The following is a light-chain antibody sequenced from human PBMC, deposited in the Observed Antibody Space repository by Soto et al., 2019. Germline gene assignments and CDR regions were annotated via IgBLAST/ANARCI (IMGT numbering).Light chain of an antibody. CDR3: QNYGDSPHIT. Sequence: EIVLTQSPDTLSFSPGERATLSCRASQGVSRGYLAWYQQKAGQAPRLLIYGVYSRATGVSHRFSGSGSGTDLTLTIRGLEPEDVAMYYCQNYGDSPHITFGHGTRLEIX. CDR2: GVY. CDR1: QGVSRGY. V-gene: IGKV3-20*01. J-gene: IGKJ5*01.